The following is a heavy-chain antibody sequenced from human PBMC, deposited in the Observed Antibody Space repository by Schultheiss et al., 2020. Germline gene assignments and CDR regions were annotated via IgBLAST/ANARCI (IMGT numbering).Heavy chain of an antibody. D-gene: IGHD4-11*01. J-gene: IGHJ5*02. Sequence: GGSLRLSCAASGFTFSNAWMNWVRQAPGKGLEWVGRIKSKTDGGTTDYAAPVKGRFTISRDDSKNTLYLQMNSLKTEDTAVYYCARVTTNGGWFDPWGQGTLVTVSS. CDR1: GFTFSNAW. CDR2: IKSKTDGGTT. CDR3: ARVTTNGGWFDP. V-gene: IGHV3-15*07.